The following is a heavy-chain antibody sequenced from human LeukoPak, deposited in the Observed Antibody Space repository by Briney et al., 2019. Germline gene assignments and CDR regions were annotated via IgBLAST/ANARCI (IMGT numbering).Heavy chain of an antibody. CDR2: MNPNSGNT. CDR3: ARGGDSSGFYDY. CDR1: GYTFTSYD. D-gene: IGHD6-19*01. J-gene: IGHJ4*02. V-gene: IGHV1-8*01. Sequence: ASVKVSCKASGYTFTSYDINWVRQATGQGLEWMGWMNPNSGNTGYAQKFQGRVTMTRNTSISTAYMELSSLRSEDTAVYYCARGGDSSGFYDYWGQGTLVTVSS.